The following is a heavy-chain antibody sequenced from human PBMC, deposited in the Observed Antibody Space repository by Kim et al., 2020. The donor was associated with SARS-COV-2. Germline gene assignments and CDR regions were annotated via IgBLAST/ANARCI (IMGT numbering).Heavy chain of an antibody. J-gene: IGHJ6*02. V-gene: IGHV4-31*03. CDR2: IYYSGST. D-gene: IGHD2-8*01. CDR1: GGSISSGGYY. CDR3: ARGHCTNGVCYQQVGEYGMDV. Sequence: SETLSLTCTVSGGSISSGGYYWSWIRQHPGKGLEWIGYIYYSGSTYYNPSLKSRVTISVDTSKNQFSLKLSSVTAADTAVYYCARGHCTNGVCYQQVGEYGMDVWGQGTTVTVSS.